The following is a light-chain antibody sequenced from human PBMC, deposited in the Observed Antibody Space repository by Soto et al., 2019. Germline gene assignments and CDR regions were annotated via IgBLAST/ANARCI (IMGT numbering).Light chain of an antibody. CDR1: GRDIGAYDY. V-gene: IGLV2-14*01. Sequence: QSALTQPASVSGSPGQSITISCTGRGRDIGAYDYVSWYQQHPGKAPKLIIYGVKNRPSGVSNRFSASKSAFTASLTISGLQTEDEADYYCSSYTTSYFYVFGPGTKLTVL. J-gene: IGLJ1*01. CDR2: GVK. CDR3: SSYTTSYFYV.